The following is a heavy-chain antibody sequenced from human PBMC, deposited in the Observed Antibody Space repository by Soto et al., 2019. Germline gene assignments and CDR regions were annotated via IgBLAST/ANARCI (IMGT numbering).Heavy chain of an antibody. CDR1: GDSISSNNNY. CDR2: ISYSGTT. J-gene: IGHJ6*02. D-gene: IGHD3-3*02. CDR3: ARAHLPFIYHGMDV. Sequence: SETLSLTCTVSGDSISSNNNYWSWIRQPPGEGLEWIGFISYSGTTSYSPSLKSRVAISLDTSKNQFSLSLSSVTAADTAVYYCARAHLPFIYHGMDVWGQGTTVTVSS. V-gene: IGHV4-30-4*01.